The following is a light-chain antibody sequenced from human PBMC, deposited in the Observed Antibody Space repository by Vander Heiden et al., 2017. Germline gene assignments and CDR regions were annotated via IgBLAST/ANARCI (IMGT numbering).Light chain of an antibody. CDR1: QSISSY. CDR2: AAS. J-gene: IGKJ4*01. V-gene: IGKV1-39*01. Sequence: DIEITQSPSSLSASVGDRATITCRSSQSISSYLDWYQQKPGKAPKLLIYAASSLQSGVPSRFSGSGSGTDFALTISSLQPEDFATYYCQQSYSTPITFGGGTKVEIK. CDR3: QQSYSTPIT.